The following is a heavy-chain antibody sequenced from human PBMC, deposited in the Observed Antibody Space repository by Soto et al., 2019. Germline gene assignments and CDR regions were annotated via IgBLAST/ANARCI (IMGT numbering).Heavy chain of an antibody. Sequence: QVQLVQSGAEVKKPGASVKVSCKASGYTFTSYCIIWVLQAPGQGLEWMVWISAYNVNTNYALKLHGIVTMTTDTSTRTAYMALRSLRSDDPAVYYCAIDPVIAVAGTLSPWGQGTLVTVSS. CDR1: GYTFTSYC. CDR3: AIDPVIAVAGTLSP. J-gene: IGHJ5*02. CDR2: ISAYNVNT. V-gene: IGHV1-18*01. D-gene: IGHD6-19*01.